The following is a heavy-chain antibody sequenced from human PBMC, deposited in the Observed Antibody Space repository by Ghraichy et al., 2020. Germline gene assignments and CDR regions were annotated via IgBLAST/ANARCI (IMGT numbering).Heavy chain of an antibody. V-gene: IGHV4-34*01. D-gene: IGHD6-13*01. CDR2: INPSGST. J-gene: IGHJ6*02. Sequence: SETLSLTCAVHGGSFSGDYWSWIRQPPGKGLEWIGEINPSGSTNYNPSLKSRVTISVDTSKNQFSLKLSSVTAADTAVYYCARGTVAAAGVYAYYYYGMDVWCQGTTVTVSS. CDR1: GGSFSGDY. CDR3: ARGTVAAAGVYAYYYYGMDV.